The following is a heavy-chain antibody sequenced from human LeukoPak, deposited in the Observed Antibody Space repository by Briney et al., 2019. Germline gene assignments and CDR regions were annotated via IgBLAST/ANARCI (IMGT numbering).Heavy chain of an antibody. D-gene: IGHD6-13*01. V-gene: IGHV1-46*01. J-gene: IGHJ6*02. CDR2: INRGDGIT. CDR1: GDTFRIHY. CDR3: ARQEAAASQYFYHYYGMDV. Sequence: GASVKVSCKPSGDTFRIHYLHWVRQAPGQGLEWMGIINRGDGITGHAQRFQGRVTITADESTSTAYMELNSLRSEDTAVYYCARQEAAASQYFYHYYGMDVWGQGTTVTVSS.